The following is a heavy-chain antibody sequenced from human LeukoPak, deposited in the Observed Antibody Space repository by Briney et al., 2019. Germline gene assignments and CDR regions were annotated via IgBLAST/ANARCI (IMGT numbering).Heavy chain of an antibody. CDR3: AKNVVATPRFFDY. CDR2: ISYDGSNK. D-gene: IGHD5-12*01. Sequence: GGSLRLSCAASGFTFSSYAMHWVRQAPGKGLEWVAVISYDGSNKYYADSVKGRFTISRDNSKNTLYLQMNSLRAEDTAVYYCAKNVVATPRFFDYWGQGTLVTVSS. J-gene: IGHJ4*02. V-gene: IGHV3-30-3*02. CDR1: GFTFSSYA.